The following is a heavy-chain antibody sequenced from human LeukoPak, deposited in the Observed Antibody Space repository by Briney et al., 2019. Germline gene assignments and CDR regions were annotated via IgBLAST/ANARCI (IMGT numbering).Heavy chain of an antibody. V-gene: IGHV3-9*01. CDR1: GFTFDDYA. Sequence: GGSLRLSCAASGFTFDDYAVHWVRQAPGKGLEWVSGISWNSGSIGYADSVKGRFTISRDNAKNSLYLQMNSLRAEDTALYYCAKDGGSGWYYFDYWGQGTLVTVSS. CDR3: AKDGGSGWYYFDY. D-gene: IGHD6-19*01. J-gene: IGHJ4*02. CDR2: ISWNSGSI.